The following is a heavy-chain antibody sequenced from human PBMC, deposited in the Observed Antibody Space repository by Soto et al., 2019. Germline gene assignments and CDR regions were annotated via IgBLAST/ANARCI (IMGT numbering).Heavy chain of an antibody. CDR3: AKGEYGDYVFLIGDY. Sequence: GGSLRLSCAASGFTFSSYAMSWVRQAPGKGLEWVSAISDSGGSTYYADSVMGRFTISRDNSKNTLYLQMNSLRAEDTAVYYCAKGEYGDYVFLIGDYWGQGTLVTVSS. V-gene: IGHV3-23*01. D-gene: IGHD4-17*01. J-gene: IGHJ4*02. CDR1: GFTFSSYA. CDR2: ISDSGGST.